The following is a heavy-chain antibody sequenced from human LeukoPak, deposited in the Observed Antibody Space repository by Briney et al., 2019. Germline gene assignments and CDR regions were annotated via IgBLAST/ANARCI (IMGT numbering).Heavy chain of an antibody. D-gene: IGHD1-26*01. CDR1: GFTFSSYG. CDR3: AKGPLGSYYVGSGNWYFDL. Sequence: GGSLRHSCAASGFTFSSYGMHWVRQAPGKGLEWVAVISYDGSNKYYADSVKGRFTISRDNSKNTLYLQMNSLRAEDTAVYYCAKGPLGSYYVGSGNWYFDLWGRGTLVTVSS. V-gene: IGHV3-30*18. CDR2: ISYDGSNK. J-gene: IGHJ2*01.